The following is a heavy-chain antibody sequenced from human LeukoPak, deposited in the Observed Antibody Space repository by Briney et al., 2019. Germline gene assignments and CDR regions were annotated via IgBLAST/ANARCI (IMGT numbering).Heavy chain of an antibody. V-gene: IGHV1-3*01. D-gene: IGHD3-3*01. Sequence: ASVKVSCKASGYTFIKYAIHWVRQAPGQRLEWMGWINAHNGDTKYSQKFQGRVAITRDTSASIVYMELSTLRFGDTAVYYCARDRTPTTRSITIFGVVTITHYYYDMDVWGQGTTVTVSS. J-gene: IGHJ6*02. CDR1: GYTFIKYA. CDR3: ARDRTPTTRSITIFGVVTITHYYYDMDV. CDR2: INAHNGDT.